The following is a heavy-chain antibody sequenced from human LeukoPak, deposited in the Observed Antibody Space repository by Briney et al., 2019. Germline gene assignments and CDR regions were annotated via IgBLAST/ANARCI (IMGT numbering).Heavy chain of an antibody. D-gene: IGHD6-19*01. CDR3: ARRAGSGWYFDY. CDR2: IYSSGST. CDR1: GGSISSNY. Sequence: SETLSLTCTVSGGSISSNYWSWIRQPAGKGLEWSGRIYSSGSTNFNPSLKSRVTISVDTSKDQFSLKLNSVTAADTAVYYCARRAGSGWYFDYWGQGTLVTVSS. J-gene: IGHJ4*02. V-gene: IGHV4-4*07.